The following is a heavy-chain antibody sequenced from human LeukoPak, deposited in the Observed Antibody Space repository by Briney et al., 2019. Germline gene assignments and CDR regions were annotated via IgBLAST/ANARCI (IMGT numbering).Heavy chain of an antibody. CDR2: ISGSGGST. D-gene: IGHD3-22*01. V-gene: IGHV3-23*01. CDR3: AKEGYYDSSGYYLHFDY. Sequence: GGSLRLSCAASGFTFSSYAMSWVRQAPGKGLEWVSAISGSGGSTYYADSVKGRFTISRDNSKNTLYLQMNSLRAEDTAVYYCAKEGYYDSSGYYLHFDYWGQGTLVTVSS. CDR1: GFTFSSYA. J-gene: IGHJ4*02.